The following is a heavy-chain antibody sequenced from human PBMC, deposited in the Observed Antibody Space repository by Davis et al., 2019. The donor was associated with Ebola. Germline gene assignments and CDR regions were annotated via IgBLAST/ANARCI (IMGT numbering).Heavy chain of an antibody. CDR1: GFTFSSYG. CDR3: ARGSGDSSGWYKFGYFDY. J-gene: IGHJ4*02. CDR2: IWYDGSNK. D-gene: IGHD6-19*01. V-gene: IGHV3-33*01. Sequence: GESLKISCAASGFTFSSYGMHWVRQAPGKGLEWVAVIWYDGSNKYYADSVKGRFTISRDNSKNTLYLQMNSLRAEDTAVYYCARGSGDSSGWYKFGYFDYWGQGTLVTVSS.